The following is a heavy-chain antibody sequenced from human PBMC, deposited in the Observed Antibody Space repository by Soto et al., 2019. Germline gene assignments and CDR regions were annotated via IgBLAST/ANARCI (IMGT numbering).Heavy chain of an antibody. J-gene: IGHJ4*02. CDR3: ARGLTGFDY. V-gene: IGHV1-18*01. CDR2: ISADNGNT. Sequence: ASVKVSCKASGYTFTSYGISWVRQAPGQRLEWMGWISADNGNTKYAQKFQGRVTITRDTSANTAYMELSSLRSEDTAVYYCARGLTGFDYWGQGTLVTVSS. CDR1: GYTFTSYG. D-gene: IGHD7-27*01.